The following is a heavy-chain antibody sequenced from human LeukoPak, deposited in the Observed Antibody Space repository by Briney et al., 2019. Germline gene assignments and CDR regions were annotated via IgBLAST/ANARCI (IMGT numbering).Heavy chain of an antibody. V-gene: IGHV4-4*07. Sequence: PETLSLTCTVSGGSISSYYWSWIRQPAGKGLEWIGRIYTSGSTNYNPSLKSRVTMSVDTSKNQFSLKLSSVTAADTAVYYCARDPNPSVAAPAGWFDPWGQGTLVTVSS. D-gene: IGHD6-19*01. J-gene: IGHJ5*02. CDR1: GGSISSYY. CDR2: IYTSGST. CDR3: ARDPNPSVAAPAGWFDP.